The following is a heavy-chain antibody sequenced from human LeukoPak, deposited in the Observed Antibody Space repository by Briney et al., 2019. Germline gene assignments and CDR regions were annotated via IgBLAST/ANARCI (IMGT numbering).Heavy chain of an antibody. CDR2: IIGDESTT. CDR3: TRRVSATRWFDP. V-gene: IGHV3-74*01. Sequence: PGGSLRLSCAASGFTFSDYWMHWVRQAPGKGLEWVSRIIGDESTTIYADSVKGRFTISRDNAENTMYLQMNSLRVEDTAVYYCTRRVSATRWFDPWGQGTLVTVSS. CDR1: GFTFSDYW. D-gene: IGHD2-15*01. J-gene: IGHJ5*02.